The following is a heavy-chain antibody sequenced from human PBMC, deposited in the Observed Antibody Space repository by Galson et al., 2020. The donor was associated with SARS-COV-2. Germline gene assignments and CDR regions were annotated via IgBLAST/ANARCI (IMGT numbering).Heavy chain of an antibody. CDR3: ARDGQTSSGWAFDY. D-gene: IGHD6-19*01. CDR2: IFFDGSDK. V-gene: IGHV3-33*01. CDR1: GFTFSSHA. J-gene: IGHJ4*02. Sequence: GGSLRLSCAASGFTFSSHAIHWVRQAPGKGLEWVAQIFFDGSDKYYGDSVKGRLTISRDSSKNTVYLQMNNLRADDTAVYYCARDGQTSSGWAFDYWGQGTLVTVSS.